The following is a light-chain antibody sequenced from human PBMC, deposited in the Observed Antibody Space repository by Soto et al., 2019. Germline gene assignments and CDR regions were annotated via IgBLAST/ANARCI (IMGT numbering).Light chain of an antibody. CDR3: QQYNSYSPIT. V-gene: IGKV1-5*01. CDR2: DVS. J-gene: IGKJ5*01. CDR1: QTGDRW. Sequence: IQMTQSPSTRSASVGHRVIITCRASQTGDRWMAWYQQKPGQAPKLLISDVSTLERGVPSRFSGSGSATDFTLTISDLQPDDFATYYCQQYNSYSPITFGQGTRLEIK.